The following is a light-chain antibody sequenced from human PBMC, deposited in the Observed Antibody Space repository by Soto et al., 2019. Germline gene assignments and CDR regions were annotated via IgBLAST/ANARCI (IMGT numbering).Light chain of an antibody. J-gene: IGKJ1*01. CDR1: ESIDNW. CDR3: QQYHTDWT. CDR2: AAS. V-gene: IGKV1-5*01. Sequence: DLPMTQSPSTLSASVGDTVTITCRASESIDNWLAWYQQKPGKAPKLLIFAASTLVRGVPSRFSGRGSGTEFTLTISSLQADDYATFYCQQYHTDWTFGQGTKVEIK.